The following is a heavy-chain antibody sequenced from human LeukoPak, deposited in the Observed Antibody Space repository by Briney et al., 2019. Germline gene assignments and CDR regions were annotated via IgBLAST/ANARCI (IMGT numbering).Heavy chain of an antibody. CDR2: SSWNSGSI. CDR1: GLTFEDYA. D-gene: IGHD3-22*01. V-gene: IGHV3-9*01. CDR3: AKDPRRMIVVVTLYYFDY. Sequence: SLRLSCAASGLTFEDYAMHWVPQAPGKGLGWVAASSWNSGSIGSADSVKGRFTISRDNAKHSLYLQMNSLSAEDTALYYCAKDPRRMIVVVTLYYFDYWGQGTLVTVSS. J-gene: IGHJ4*02.